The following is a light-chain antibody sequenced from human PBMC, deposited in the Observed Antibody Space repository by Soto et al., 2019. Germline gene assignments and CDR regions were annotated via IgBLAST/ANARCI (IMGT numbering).Light chain of an antibody. CDR2: EVT. Sequence: QSALAQPSSVSGSPGQSITISCTGTRTDVGGYNYVSWYQHHSGKAPKLLIYEVTNRPSGISDRFSGSKSVNTASLTSSGLQAEDESDYYCGSYSSTDTPFVFGTGTKVTVL. J-gene: IGLJ1*01. CDR1: RTDVGGYNY. CDR3: GSYSSTDTPFV. V-gene: IGLV2-14*01.